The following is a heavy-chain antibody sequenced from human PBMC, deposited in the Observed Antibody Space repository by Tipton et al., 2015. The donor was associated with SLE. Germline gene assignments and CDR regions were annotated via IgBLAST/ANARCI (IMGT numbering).Heavy chain of an antibody. CDR2: MSYSGSA. D-gene: IGHD1-26*01. V-gene: IGHV4-31*11. CDR3: ARYGSYYEGGFDY. Sequence: TLSLTCAVSGGSISSGAYYWSWVRQHPGKGLQWLGHMSYSGSAYYNPSLKSRLSISADRSKNHFSLNLSSVTVADTAIYYCARYGSYYEGGFDYWGPGTLVTVSS. J-gene: IGHJ4*02. CDR1: GGSISSGAYY.